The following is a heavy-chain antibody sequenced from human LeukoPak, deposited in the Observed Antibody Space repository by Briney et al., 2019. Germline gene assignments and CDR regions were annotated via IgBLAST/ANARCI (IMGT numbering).Heavy chain of an antibody. D-gene: IGHD3-9*01. CDR3: ARGDSDFDWLYY. CDR2: MNPNSGNT. J-gene: IGHJ4*02. V-gene: IGHV1-8*01. CDR1: GYTFTSYD. Sequence: GASVKVSCKASGYTFTSYDINWVRQATGQGLEWMGWMNPNSGNTGYAQKFQGRVTMTRNTSISTAYMELSSLRSEDTAVYYCARGDSDFDWLYYWGQGTLVTVSS.